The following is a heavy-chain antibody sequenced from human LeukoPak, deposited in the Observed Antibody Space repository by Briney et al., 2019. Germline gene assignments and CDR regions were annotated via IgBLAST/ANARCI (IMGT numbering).Heavy chain of an antibody. CDR3: ARVDTAMGPGVDY. CDR2: INHSGST. J-gene: IGHJ4*02. D-gene: IGHD5-18*01. CDR1: GGSFSGYY. Sequence: SETLSLTCAVYGGSFSGYYWSWIRQPPGKGLEWIGEINHSGSTNYNPSLKSRVTISVDTSKNQFSLKLSSVTAADTAVYYCARVDTAMGPGVDYWGQGTLVTVSS. V-gene: IGHV4-34*01.